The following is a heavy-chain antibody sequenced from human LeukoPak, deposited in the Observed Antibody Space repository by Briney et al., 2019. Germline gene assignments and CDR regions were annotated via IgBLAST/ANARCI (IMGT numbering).Heavy chain of an antibody. CDR1: GGTFSSYA. CDR3: ASYDLGDY. D-gene: IGHD3-22*01. Sequence: VASVKVSCKASGGTFSSYAISWVRQAPGQGLEWMGWINTNTGNPTYAQDFTGRFVFSLDTSVSTAYLQISSLKAEDTAVYYCASYDLGDYWGQGTLVTVSS. V-gene: IGHV7-4-1*02. CDR2: INTNTGNP. J-gene: IGHJ4*02.